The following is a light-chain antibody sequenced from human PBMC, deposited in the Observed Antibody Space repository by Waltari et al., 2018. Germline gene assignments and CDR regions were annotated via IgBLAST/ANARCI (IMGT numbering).Light chain of an antibody. V-gene: IGLV2-14*03. CDR1: SRDVGAYDH. Sequence: QSALTQPASVSGSPGQSITISCTGTSRDVGAYDHVSWYQQHPGKAPKLMIYHVTNRPSGVSDRFSGSKSGNTASLTISGLQAEDEADYYCNSYTTTRTLVFGGGTKVTVL. CDR3: NSYTTTRTLV. CDR2: HVT. J-gene: IGLJ3*02.